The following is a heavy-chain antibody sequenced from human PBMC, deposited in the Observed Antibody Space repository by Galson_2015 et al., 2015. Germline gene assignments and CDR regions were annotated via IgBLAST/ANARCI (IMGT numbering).Heavy chain of an antibody. Sequence: GAEVKKPGESLKISCKGSGYSFTSYWIGWVRQMPGKGLEWMGIIYPGDSDTRYSPSFQGQVTISADKSISTAYLQWSSLKASDTAMYYCAASGITMVQGVEHAFDIWGQGTMVTVSS. CDR3: AASGITMVQGVEHAFDI. CDR2: IYPGDSDT. J-gene: IGHJ3*02. V-gene: IGHV5-51*01. D-gene: IGHD3-10*01. CDR1: GYSFTSYW.